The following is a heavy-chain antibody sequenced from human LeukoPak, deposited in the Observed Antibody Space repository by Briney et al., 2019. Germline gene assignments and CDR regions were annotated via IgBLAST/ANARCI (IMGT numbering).Heavy chain of an antibody. CDR2: INHSGST. J-gene: IGHJ4*02. CDR1: GGSFSGYY. Sequence: SETLSFTCAVYGGSFSGYYWSWIRQPPGKGLEWIGEINHSGSTNYNPSLKSRVTISVDTSKTQFSLKLSSVTAADTAVYYCARRLPPSVNSGQAHRSPTRYFDYWGQGTLVTVSS. CDR3: ARRLPPSVNSGQAHRSPTRYFDY. V-gene: IGHV4-34*01. D-gene: IGHD4-23*01.